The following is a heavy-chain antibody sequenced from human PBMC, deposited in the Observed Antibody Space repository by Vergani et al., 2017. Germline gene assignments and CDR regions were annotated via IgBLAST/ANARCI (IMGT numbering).Heavy chain of an antibody. J-gene: IGHJ3*01. V-gene: IGHV1-18*01. CDR3: ARVAPSNAEVTPTAFDV. D-gene: IGHD2-15*01. CDR2: IRPYTGHT. Sequence: QVQLVQSGAELKKPGASVSVSCKGSSHTFQTYGISWVRQAPGKGLEWMAWIRPYTGHTIYAQKFQDRVTMTADTSTNTAYMELRSLRSDDTAVYFCARVAPSNAEVTPTAFDVSGQGKMVTVSS. CDR1: SHTFQTYG.